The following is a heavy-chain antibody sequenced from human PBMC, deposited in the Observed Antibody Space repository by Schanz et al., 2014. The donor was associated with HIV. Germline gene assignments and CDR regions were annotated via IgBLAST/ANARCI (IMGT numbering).Heavy chain of an antibody. D-gene: IGHD1-26*01. CDR2: IKEDGSVK. CDR3: ARDGSWDALDAFDI. J-gene: IGHJ3*02. CDR1: FFPFSNYA. Sequence: VQLVESFFFVVQPGPSLLLSCSLSFFPFSNYAMHWVRQAPGKGLEWVANIKEDGSVKGEVDSVKGRFTISRDNAKNSLYLQMNSLRVDDTAVYYCARDGSWDALDAFDIWGQGTMVTVSS. V-gene: IGHV3-7*01.